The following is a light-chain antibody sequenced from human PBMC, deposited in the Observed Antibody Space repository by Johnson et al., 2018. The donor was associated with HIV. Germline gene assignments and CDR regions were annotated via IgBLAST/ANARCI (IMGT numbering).Light chain of an antibody. J-gene: IGLJ1*01. Sequence: QSVLTQPPSVSAAPGQKVTISCSGSSSNVGNNYVSWYQCLPGTAPKLLIFENNKRPSGIPDRFSGSKSGTSATLGITGLQTGDEADYYCGTWDSSLSAGEVFGTGTKVTVL. V-gene: IGLV1-51*02. CDR1: SSNVGNNY. CDR3: GTWDSSLSAGEV. CDR2: ENN.